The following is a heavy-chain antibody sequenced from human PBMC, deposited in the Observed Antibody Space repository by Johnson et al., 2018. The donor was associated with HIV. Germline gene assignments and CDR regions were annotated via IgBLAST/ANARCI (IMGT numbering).Heavy chain of an antibody. V-gene: IGHV3-30*04. Sequence: VQLVESGGGVVRSGRSLRLSCAASGFTFSNYPMHWVRQAPGKGLEWLAYIRSDGVNKQYTDSVKGRFTISRDNAKNSLYLQMTSLRAEDTALYYCARGFWRPSDEFGAFDIWGQGTMVTVSS. CDR1: GFTFSNYP. J-gene: IGHJ3*02. D-gene: IGHD3-10*01. CDR3: ARGFWRPSDEFGAFDI. CDR2: IRSDGVNK.